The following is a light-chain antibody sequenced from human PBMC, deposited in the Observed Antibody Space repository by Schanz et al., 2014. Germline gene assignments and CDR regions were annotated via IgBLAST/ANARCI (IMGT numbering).Light chain of an antibody. Sequence: EIVLTQSPGSLSLSPGERVTLSCRASQSVKNNYLAWYQQKPGQAPRLLIYAASSRATGIPVRFSGSASGTDFTLTISSLEPEDFAVYYCQHRSNWPPRTFGQGT. CDR2: AAS. CDR1: QSVKNNY. J-gene: IGKJ2*01. V-gene: IGKV3D-20*02. CDR3: QHRSNWPPRT.